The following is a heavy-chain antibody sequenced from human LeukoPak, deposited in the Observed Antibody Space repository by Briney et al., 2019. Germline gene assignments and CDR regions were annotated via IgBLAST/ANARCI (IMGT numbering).Heavy chain of an antibody. V-gene: IGHV3-21*01. CDR2: ISSSSSYI. CDR3: ARTPRESDYDFWSEGYYYYGMDV. D-gene: IGHD3-3*01. Sequence: GGSLRLSCAASGFTLSSYWMSWVRQAPGKGLEWVSSISSSSSYIYYADSVKGRFTISRDNAKNSLYLQMNSLRAEDTAVYYCARTPRESDYDFWSEGYYYYGMDVWGQGTTVTVSS. J-gene: IGHJ6*02. CDR1: GFTLSSYW.